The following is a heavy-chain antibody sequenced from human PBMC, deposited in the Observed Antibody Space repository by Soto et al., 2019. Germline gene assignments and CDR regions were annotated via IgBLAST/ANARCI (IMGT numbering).Heavy chain of an antibody. J-gene: IGHJ6*02. CDR2: ISCYNGKT. CDR1: GYSFTAYG. V-gene: IGHV1-18*01. CDR3: ARDAPPPELRFLEWHNYDYNGMDV. Sequence: QVQVVQSGDEVKETGASVRVSCKTSGYSFTAYGISWVRQAPGQGLVWMGWISCYNGKTKYAQKVQGRVTMTTDTSTSTAYMEVRSLRSDDTAISYCARDAPPPELRFLEWHNYDYNGMDVWGQGTTVTVSS. D-gene: IGHD3-3*01.